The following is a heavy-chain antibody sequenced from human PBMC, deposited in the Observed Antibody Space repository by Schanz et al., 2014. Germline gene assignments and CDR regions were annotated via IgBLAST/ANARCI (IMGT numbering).Heavy chain of an antibody. CDR1: GFGFSSYS. Sequence: EVHLLESGGGLVQPGGSLRLSCAASGFGFSSYSMNWVRQAPGKGLEWVSYISGSSRTIYYADSMKGRFTVSRDNAENALYLQMNSLRADDTAVYYCARNRGSGGQNWYFDLWGRGPLVTVSS. V-gene: IGHV3-48*01. J-gene: IGHJ2*01. CDR2: ISGSSRTI. CDR3: ARNRGSGGQNWYFDL. D-gene: IGHD1-26*01.